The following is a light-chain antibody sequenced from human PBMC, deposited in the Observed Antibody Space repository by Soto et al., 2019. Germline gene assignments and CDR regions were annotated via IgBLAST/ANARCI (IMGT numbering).Light chain of an antibody. CDR2: EDN. Sequence: QSVLTQPPSVSAAPGQTVTISCSGGSSNIENNYVSWYHHFPGTAPKLLIYEDNNRPSAIPDRFSGSKSGTSATLGITGLQTGDEADYYCVTWDGNLSAGVFGGGTKLTVL. CDR1: SSNIENNY. J-gene: IGLJ2*01. CDR3: VTWDGNLSAGV. V-gene: IGLV1-51*02.